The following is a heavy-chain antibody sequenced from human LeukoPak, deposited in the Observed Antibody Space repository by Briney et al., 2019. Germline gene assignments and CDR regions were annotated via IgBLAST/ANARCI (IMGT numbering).Heavy chain of an antibody. CDR2: ISAYNGNT. J-gene: IGHJ4*02. CDR1: GYTFTSYG. V-gene: IGHV1-18*01. Sequence: GASVTVSFKASGYTFTSYGISWVRQAPGQGLEWMGWISAYNGNTNYAQKLQGRVTMTTDTSTSTAYMELRGLRSDDTAVYYCARVPPGYYDFWSGWYYFDYWGQGTLVTVSS. CDR3: ARVPPGYYDFWSGWYYFDY. D-gene: IGHD3-3*01.